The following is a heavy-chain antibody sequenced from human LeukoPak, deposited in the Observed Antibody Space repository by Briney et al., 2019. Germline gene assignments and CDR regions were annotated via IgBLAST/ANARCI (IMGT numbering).Heavy chain of an antibody. CDR2: ISGSGGST. D-gene: IGHD3-10*01. CDR1: GFTFCSYA. J-gene: IGHJ6*03. V-gene: IGHV3-23*01. CDR3: AKDSPMDYYYYYMDV. Sequence: GGSLRLSXAASGFTFCSYAMSWVRQAPGKGLEWVSSISGSGGSTYYADSVKGRFTISRDNSKNTLYLQMNSLRAEDTAVYYCAKDSPMDYYYYYMDVWGKGTTVTVSS.